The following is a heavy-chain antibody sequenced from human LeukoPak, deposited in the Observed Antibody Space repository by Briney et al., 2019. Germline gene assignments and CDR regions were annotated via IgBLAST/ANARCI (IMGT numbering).Heavy chain of an antibody. Sequence: PSETLSLTCAVSGYSISTGYHWGWIRQSPGTGLEWIGSTYHSGNTYYNPSLKSRVTISMGTSMNQFSLQVTSVTAADTAVYYCARTRYCSGATCYSPELFDSWGQGTLVTVSS. CDR3: ARTRYCSGATCYSPELFDS. CDR2: TYHSGNT. D-gene: IGHD2-15*01. J-gene: IGHJ4*02. CDR1: GYSISTGYH. V-gene: IGHV4-38-2*01.